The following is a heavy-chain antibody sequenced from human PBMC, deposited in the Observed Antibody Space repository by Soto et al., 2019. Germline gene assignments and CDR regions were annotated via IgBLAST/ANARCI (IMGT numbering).Heavy chain of an antibody. D-gene: IGHD3-3*01. Sequence: ASVKVSCKASGYTFTSCDINWVRQATGQGLEWMGCMNPNSGNTGYAENFQGRVTMTRNTSISTAYMELSSLRSEDTAVYYCARRRGPDTFRFLEWSIAPYYYYGMDVWGQGTTVTVSS. CDR1: GYTFTSCD. CDR2: MNPNSGNT. CDR3: ARRRGPDTFRFLEWSIAPYYYYGMDV. V-gene: IGHV1-8*01. J-gene: IGHJ6*02.